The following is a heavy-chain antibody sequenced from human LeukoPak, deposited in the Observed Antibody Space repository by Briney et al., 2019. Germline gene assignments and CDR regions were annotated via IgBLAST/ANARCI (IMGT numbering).Heavy chain of an antibody. CDR3: ARDRDSNYGFDY. J-gene: IGHJ4*02. CDR2: INHSGST. Sequence: TSETLSLTCAVYGGSFSGYYWSWIRQPPGKGLEWIGEINHSGSTNYNPSLKSRVTISVDTSKNQFSLKLSSVTAADTAVYYCARDRDSNYGFDYWGQGTLVTVSS. V-gene: IGHV4-34*01. D-gene: IGHD4-4*01. CDR1: GGSFSGYY.